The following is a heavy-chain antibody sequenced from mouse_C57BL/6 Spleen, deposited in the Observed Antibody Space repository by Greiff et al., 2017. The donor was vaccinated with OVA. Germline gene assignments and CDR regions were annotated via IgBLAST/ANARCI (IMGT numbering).Heavy chain of an antibody. V-gene: IGHV3-6*01. CDR3: ARVDYSNSPYWYFDV. D-gene: IGHD2-5*01. J-gene: IGHJ1*03. Sequence: EVQLQQSGPGLVKPSQSLSLTCSVTGYSITSGYYWNWIRQFPGNKLEWMGYISYDGSNNYNPSLKNRISITRDTSKNQFFLKLNSVTTEDTATYYCARVDYSNSPYWYFDVWGTGTTVTVSS. CDR1: GYSITSGYY. CDR2: ISYDGSN.